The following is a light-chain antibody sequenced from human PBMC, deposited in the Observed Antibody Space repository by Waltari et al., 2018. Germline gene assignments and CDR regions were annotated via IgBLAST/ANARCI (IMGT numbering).Light chain of an antibody. CDR3: CSFAGSYTWV. Sequence: QSALTQPRSVSGSPGQSVTISCTGTSSDVGGYKHVSWYQQHPGKAPKLIFYDVTGRPSGVPDRFSGSKSGNTASLTIAGLQPEDEADYYCCSFAGSYTWVFGGGTKVTVL. J-gene: IGLJ3*02. CDR2: DVT. CDR1: SSDVGGYKH. V-gene: IGLV2-11*01.